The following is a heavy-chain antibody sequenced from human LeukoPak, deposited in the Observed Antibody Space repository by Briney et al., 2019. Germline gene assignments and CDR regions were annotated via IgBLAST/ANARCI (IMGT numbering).Heavy chain of an antibody. D-gene: IGHD6-6*01. V-gene: IGHV1-2*02. Sequence: GASVKVSCKASGYTFTGYYMHWVRQAPGQGLEWMGWINPNSGGTNYAQKFQGRVTMTRDTSISTAYMELSRLRSDDTAVYYCARELEYSSSSTAFDIWGQGTMVTVSS. CDR1: GYTFTGYY. J-gene: IGHJ3*02. CDR3: ARELEYSSSSTAFDI. CDR2: INPNSGGT.